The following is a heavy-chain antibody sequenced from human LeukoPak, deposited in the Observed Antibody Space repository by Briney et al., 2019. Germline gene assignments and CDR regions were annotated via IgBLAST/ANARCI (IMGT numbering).Heavy chain of an antibody. Sequence: PGGSLRLSCAASGLTFSNYAMNWVRQAPGKGLEWVSTISGSGGSTYYADSVKGRFTISRDNSKNTLYLQMSSLGAEDTAVYYCAKYTYCSGGNCYAHFDYWGQGTLVTVSS. D-gene: IGHD2-15*01. CDR1: GLTFSNYA. V-gene: IGHV3-23*01. CDR2: ISGSGGST. CDR3: AKYTYCSGGNCYAHFDY. J-gene: IGHJ4*02.